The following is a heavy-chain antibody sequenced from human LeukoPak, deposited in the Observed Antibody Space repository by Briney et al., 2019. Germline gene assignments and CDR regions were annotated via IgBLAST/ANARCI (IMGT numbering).Heavy chain of an antibody. D-gene: IGHD6-19*01. CDR3: ARDSHAVAGYNWFDT. CDR1: GGSISSGGYY. V-gene: IGHV4-31*03. J-gene: IGHJ5*02. CDR2: LYYSGSP. Sequence: PSETLSLTCTVSGGSISSGGYYWSWIRQHPGKCLEWIGYLYYSGSPYYNPSLKGRVTISVDTSKKQFFLKLRSVTAADTAVYYCARDSHAVAGYNWFDTWGEGRLVT.